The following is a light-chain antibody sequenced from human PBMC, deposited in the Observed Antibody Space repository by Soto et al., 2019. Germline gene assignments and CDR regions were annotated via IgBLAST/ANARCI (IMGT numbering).Light chain of an antibody. CDR1: QSVSSSY. J-gene: IGKJ3*01. CDR2: GSS. CDR3: QQYGSSRFT. Sequence: EMVLTQSPGTLSLSPGERATLSCRASQSVSSSYLAWYQQKPGQAPRLLIYGSSCRATGIPDRFSGSGSGTDFTLTISRLEPEDFAVYYCQQYGSSRFTFGPGTNVDIK. V-gene: IGKV3-20*01.